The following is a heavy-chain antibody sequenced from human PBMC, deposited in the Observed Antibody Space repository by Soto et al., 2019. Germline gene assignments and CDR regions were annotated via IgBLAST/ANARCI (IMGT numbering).Heavy chain of an antibody. CDR3: ARGVLEAAASKSFYL. CDR2: IYYSGTT. D-gene: IGHD6-13*01. CDR1: HXSRSDYA. J-gene: IGHJ3*01. Sequence: TRSLAGTVSHXSRSDYAWTCIRQPPGKGLEWIGYIYYSGTTHYIPSLKSRVTISVGTSKKQFSLKLTSLPAADTAVYYFARGVLEAAASKSFYLWGRGSMGT. V-gene: IGHV4-59*01.